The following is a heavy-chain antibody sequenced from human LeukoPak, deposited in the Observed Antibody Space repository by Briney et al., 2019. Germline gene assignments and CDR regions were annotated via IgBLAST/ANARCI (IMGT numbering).Heavy chain of an antibody. CDR2: IYSGGST. V-gene: IGHV3-66*02. D-gene: IGHD3-9*01. CDR3: ARDSTYYDILTGLSSRGGFDP. J-gene: IGHJ5*02. CDR1: GFTVSSNY. Sequence: GGSLRLSCAASGFTVSSNYMSWVRQAPGKGLEGVSVIYSGGSTYYADSVKGRFTISRDNSKNTLYLQMNSLRAEDTAVYYCARDSTYYDILTGLSSRGGFDPWGQGTLVTVSS.